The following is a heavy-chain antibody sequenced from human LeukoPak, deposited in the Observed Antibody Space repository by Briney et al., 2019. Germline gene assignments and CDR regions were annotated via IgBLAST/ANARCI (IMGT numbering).Heavy chain of an antibody. Sequence: PGGSLRLSCAASGFTFDDYAMHWVRQAPGKGLEWVSLISWDGGSTYYADSVKGRFTISRDNSKNSLYLQINSLRAEDTALYYCAKDKGYSSSWYLFDYWGQGTLVTVSS. V-gene: IGHV3-43D*04. D-gene: IGHD6-13*01. CDR1: GFTFDDYA. CDR2: ISWDGGST. CDR3: AKDKGYSSSWYLFDY. J-gene: IGHJ4*02.